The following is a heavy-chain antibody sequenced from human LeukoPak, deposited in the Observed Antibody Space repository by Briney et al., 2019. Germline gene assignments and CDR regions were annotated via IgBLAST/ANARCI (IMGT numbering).Heavy chain of an antibody. Sequence: ASVKVSCKASGYTFTSYDINWVRQATGQGLEWMGWMNPNSGNTGYAQKFQGRVTMTRNTSLSTAYMELSSLRSEDTAVYYCARGVVVISWFDPWGQGTLVTVSS. CDR3: ARGVVVISWFDP. CDR1: GYTFTSYD. D-gene: IGHD3-22*01. CDR2: MNPNSGNT. J-gene: IGHJ5*02. V-gene: IGHV1-8*01.